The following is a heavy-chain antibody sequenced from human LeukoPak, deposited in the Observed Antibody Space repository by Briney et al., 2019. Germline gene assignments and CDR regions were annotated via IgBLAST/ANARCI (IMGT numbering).Heavy chain of an antibody. D-gene: IGHD2-2*02. Sequence: PGGSLRLSCAASGFTFSSYDMHWVRQATGKGLEWVSAIGTAGDTYYPGSVKGRCTISRENAKNSLYLQMNSLRAGDTAVYYCARVAGHCSSTSCYTFYDYWGQGTLVTVSS. J-gene: IGHJ4*02. V-gene: IGHV3-13*01. CDR2: IGTAGDT. CDR1: GFTFSSYD. CDR3: ARVAGHCSSTSCYTFYDY.